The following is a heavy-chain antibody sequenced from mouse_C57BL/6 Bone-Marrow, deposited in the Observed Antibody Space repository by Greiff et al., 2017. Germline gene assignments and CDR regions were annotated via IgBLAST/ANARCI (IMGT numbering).Heavy chain of an antibody. CDR1: GFTFSDYG. D-gene: IGHD2-3*01. Sequence: EVHLVESGGGLVKPGGSLKLSCAASGFTFSDYGMHWVRQAPEKGLEWVAYISSGSSTIYYADTVKGRFTISRDNAKNTLFLQMTSRRSEDTAMYYCARRWLLPCAMDYWGQGPSVTVSS. CDR2: ISSGSSTI. CDR3: ARRWLLPCAMDY. J-gene: IGHJ4*01. V-gene: IGHV5-17*01.